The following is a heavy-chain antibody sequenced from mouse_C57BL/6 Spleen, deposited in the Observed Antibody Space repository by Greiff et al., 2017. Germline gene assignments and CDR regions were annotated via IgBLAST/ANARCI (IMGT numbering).Heavy chain of an antibody. CDR2: ISSGGSYT. J-gene: IGHJ4*01. CDR1: GFTFSSYG. Sequence: EVKLMESGGDLVKPGGSLKLSCAASGFTFSSYGMSWVRQTPDKRLEWVATISSGGSYTYYPDSVKGRFTISRDNAKNTLYLQMSSLKSEDTAMYYCARDSSGKMDYWGQGTSVTVAS. CDR3: ARDSSGKMDY. D-gene: IGHD3-2*02. V-gene: IGHV5-6*01.